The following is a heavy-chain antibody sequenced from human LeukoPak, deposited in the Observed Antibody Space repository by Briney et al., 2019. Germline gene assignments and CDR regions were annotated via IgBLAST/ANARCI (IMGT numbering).Heavy chain of an antibody. CDR2: IKEDGSER. Sequence: GGSLRLSCAGSGFSFSDYSMNWVRQTPGKGLEWVAKIKEDGSERYYVDSVRGRFTISRDNVKNSLFLQMNSLRDEDTALYYCARGGSRQLGYWGQGTLVIVSS. V-gene: IGHV3-7*03. D-gene: IGHD3-10*01. CDR1: GFSFSDYS. J-gene: IGHJ4*02. CDR3: ARGGSRQLGY.